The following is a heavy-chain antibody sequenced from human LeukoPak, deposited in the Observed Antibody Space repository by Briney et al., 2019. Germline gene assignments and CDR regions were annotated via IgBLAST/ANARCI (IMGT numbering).Heavy chain of an antibody. V-gene: IGHV3-21*01. J-gene: IGHJ3*02. CDR2: ISSSSSYI. D-gene: IGHD1-1*01. CDR1: GFTFSSYS. Sequence: GGSLRLSCAASGFTFSSYSMNRVRQAPGKGLEWVSSISSSSSYIYYADSVKGRFTISRDNAKNSLYLQMNSLRAEDTAVYYCARDLERDAFDIWGQGTMVTVSS. CDR3: ARDLERDAFDI.